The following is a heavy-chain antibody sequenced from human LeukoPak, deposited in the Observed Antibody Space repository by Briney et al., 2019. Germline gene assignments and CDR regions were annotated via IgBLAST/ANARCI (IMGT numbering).Heavy chain of an antibody. Sequence: PSETLSLTGTVSNGSIISYYWSWIRQPPGKGLEWIGYIYYSGNTNYNPSLKSRVTISVDTSKNQFSLKLTSVTAADTAVYCCARGGCSGGSCYSRRYYYGMDVWGQGTTVTVSS. D-gene: IGHD2-15*01. CDR1: NGSIISYY. V-gene: IGHV4-59*01. CDR3: ARGGCSGGSCYSRRYYYGMDV. J-gene: IGHJ6*02. CDR2: IYYSGNT.